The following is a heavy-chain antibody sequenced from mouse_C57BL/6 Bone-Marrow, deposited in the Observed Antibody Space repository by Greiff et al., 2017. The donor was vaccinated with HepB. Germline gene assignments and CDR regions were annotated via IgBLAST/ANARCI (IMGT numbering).Heavy chain of an antibody. CDR2: IDPETGGT. D-gene: IGHD2-2*01. J-gene: IGHJ4*01. CDR3: TRDLLWLRRPFDYAMDY. Sequence: VKLQESGAELVRPGASVTLSCKASGYTFTDYEMHWVKQTPVHGLEWIGAIDPETGGTAYNQKFKGKAILTADKSSSTAYMELRSLTSEDSAVYYCTRDLLWLRRPFDYAMDYWGQGTSVTVSS. CDR1: GYTFTDYE. V-gene: IGHV1-15*01.